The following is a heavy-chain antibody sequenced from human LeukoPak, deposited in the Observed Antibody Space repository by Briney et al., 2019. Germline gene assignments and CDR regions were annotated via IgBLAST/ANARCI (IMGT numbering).Heavy chain of an antibody. Sequence: PGRSLRLSCAASGFTFDDYAMHWVRQAPGKSLVRGSGISWKSGSIGYADSVKGRFTISRDNAKNSLYLQMNSLRAEDTALYYCAKTKVGELLRGGFDYWGQGTLVTVSS. CDR2: ISWKSGSI. V-gene: IGHV3-9*01. J-gene: IGHJ4*02. CDR3: AKTKVGELLRGGFDY. CDR1: GFTFDDYA. D-gene: IGHD3-16*01.